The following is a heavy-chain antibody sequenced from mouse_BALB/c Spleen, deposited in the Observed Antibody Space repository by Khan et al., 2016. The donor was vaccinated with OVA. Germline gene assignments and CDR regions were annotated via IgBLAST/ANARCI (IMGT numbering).Heavy chain of an antibody. J-gene: IGHJ3*01. CDR3: ARGGGGNRFAY. CDR2: ISTHYGDV. V-gene: IGHV1S137*01. CDR1: GYTFTDFT. Sequence: VELVESGAELVRPGVSVKISCKGSGYTFTDFTMHWVKQSHAMSLEWIGVISTHYGDVTYNQKFKDKATMTVDKSSSTAYMELARLTSEDSAIFYCARGGGGNRFAYWGQGTLVTVSA.